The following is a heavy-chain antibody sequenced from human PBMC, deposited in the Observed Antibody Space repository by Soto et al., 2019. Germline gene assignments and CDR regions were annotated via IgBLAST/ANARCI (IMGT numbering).Heavy chain of an antibody. Sequence: SQRVSCRGAGCSCTSYGISWVRPMPGKGLEWMGIICPGDSDTRYSPSFQGQVTISADKSISTAYLQWSSLKASDTAMYYCARSTPLIWSGDLDAFDIWGQGTMVTV. J-gene: IGHJ3*02. V-gene: IGHV5-51*01. CDR3: ARSTPLIWSGDLDAFDI. D-gene: IGHD3-3*01. CDR1: GCSCTSYG. CDR2: ICPGDSDT.